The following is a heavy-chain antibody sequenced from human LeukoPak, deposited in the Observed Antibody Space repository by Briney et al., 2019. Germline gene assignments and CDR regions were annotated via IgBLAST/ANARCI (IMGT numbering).Heavy chain of an antibody. D-gene: IGHD3/OR15-3a*01. J-gene: IGHJ6*03. CDR1: GYTFTSYD. Sequence: ASVKVSCKASGYTFTSYDINWVRQATGQGLEWMGWMNPNSGNTGYAQKFQGRVTMTKNTSITTAYMDLSSLRSEDTAVYYCARALSWTTESYYYMDVWGKGTPVTVSS. V-gene: IGHV1-8*01. CDR3: ARALSWTTESYYYMDV. CDR2: MNPNSGNT.